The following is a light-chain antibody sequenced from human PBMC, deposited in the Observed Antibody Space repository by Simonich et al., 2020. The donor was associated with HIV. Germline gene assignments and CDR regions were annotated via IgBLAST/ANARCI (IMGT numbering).Light chain of an antibody. CDR3: QQYYSTPQT. CDR1: QSVLYSSTNKNH. J-gene: IGKJ1*01. Sequence: DIVMTQSPDSLAVSLGERAPIHCKSSQSVLYSSTNKNHFAWYQQKPGQPPKLLIYWAPTRESGVPDRFSGSGSGTDFTLTISSLQTEDVAVYYCQQYYSTPQTFGQGTKVEIK. CDR2: WAP. V-gene: IGKV4-1*01.